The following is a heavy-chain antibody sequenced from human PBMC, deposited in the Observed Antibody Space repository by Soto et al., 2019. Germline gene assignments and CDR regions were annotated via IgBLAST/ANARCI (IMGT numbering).Heavy chain of an antibody. Sequence: SETLSLTCTVSGGSISSYYWSWIRQPPGKGLEWIGYVYYTGSTSYNPSLKGRVSLSIDTSKNQFSLKLSSVIAADTAVYYCARAGNWNYVYLGFDYWGQGTLVTVSS. D-gene: IGHD1-7*01. V-gene: IGHV4-59*08. CDR2: VYYTGST. CDR3: ARAGNWNYVYLGFDY. CDR1: GGSISSYY. J-gene: IGHJ4*02.